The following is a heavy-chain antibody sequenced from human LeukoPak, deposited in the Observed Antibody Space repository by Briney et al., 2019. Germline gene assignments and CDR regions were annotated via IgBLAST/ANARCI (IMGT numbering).Heavy chain of an antibody. V-gene: IGHV4-59*01. D-gene: IGHD6-19*01. CDR2: IYYSGST. J-gene: IGHJ4*02. CDR1: RGSITNNY. CDR3: ARGPNRYSSGWYYFDN. Sequence: SETLSLTCTVSRGSITNNYWSRIRQPPGKGLEWIGYIYYSGSTNYNLSLKSRVSISVDTSKNQFSLKLSSVTAADTAVYYCARGPNRYSSGWYYFDNWGQGTVVTVSS.